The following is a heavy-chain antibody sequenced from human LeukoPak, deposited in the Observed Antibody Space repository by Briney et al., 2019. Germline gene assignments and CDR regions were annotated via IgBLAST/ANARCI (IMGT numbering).Heavy chain of an antibody. CDR1: GFTFSSYW. Sequence: GGSLRLSCAAAGFTFSSYWMSWVRQAPGKGLEWVANIKQDGSEKYYVDSVKGRFTISRDNAKNSLYLQMNSLRAEDTAVYYCARDRSSSWYVSWELSDAFDIWGQGTMVTVSS. J-gene: IGHJ3*02. CDR3: ARDRSSSWYVSWELSDAFDI. V-gene: IGHV3-7*01. D-gene: IGHD6-13*01. CDR2: IKQDGSEK.